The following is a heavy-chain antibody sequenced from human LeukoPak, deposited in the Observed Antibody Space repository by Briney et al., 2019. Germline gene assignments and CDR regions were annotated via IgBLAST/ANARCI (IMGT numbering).Heavy chain of an antibody. J-gene: IGHJ4*02. CDR1: GYSFTSYC. D-gene: IGHD6-19*01. V-gene: IGHV5-51*01. CDR2: IYPGDSGT. CDR3: ARRADSSGWYTNHYYFYY. Sequence: GESLKISCKGSGYSFTSYCIVWVRQMPGRGLEWMGTIYPGDSGTRYSPSFEGQGTISANKSISTAYLQWSSLKASDTAMYYCARRADSSGWYTNHYYFYYWGQGTLVTVSS.